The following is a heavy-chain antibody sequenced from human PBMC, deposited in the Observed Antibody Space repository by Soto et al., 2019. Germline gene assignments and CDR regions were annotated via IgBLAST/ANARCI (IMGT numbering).Heavy chain of an antibody. CDR1: GGSFSGYY. CDR2: INHSGST. CDR3: ARLRNRGSWNPNYYYHYGMDV. D-gene: IGHD3-10*01. V-gene: IGHV4-34*01. J-gene: IGHJ6*02. Sequence: PSETLSLTCAVYGGSFSGYYWSWIRQPPGKGLEWIGEINHSGSTNYNPSLKSRVTISVDTSKSQFSLKLSSVTAADTAVYYCARLRNRGSWNPNYYYHYGMDVSGQGTTVTVSS.